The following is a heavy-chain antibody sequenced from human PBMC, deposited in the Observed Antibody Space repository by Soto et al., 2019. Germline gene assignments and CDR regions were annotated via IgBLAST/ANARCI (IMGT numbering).Heavy chain of an antibody. V-gene: IGHV4-30-2*01. CDR1: GGSSIGVGDS. CDR2: IYHSGST. J-gene: IGHJ4*02. CDR3: ARGGVDYYDSSGYYFSPYYFDY. Sequence: TLSLTCGVSGGSSIGVGDSWSWIRQPPGKGLEWIGYIYHSGSTYYNPSLKSRVTISVDRSKNQFSLKLSSVTAADTAVYYCARGGVDYYDSSGYYFSPYYFDYWGQGTLVTVSS. D-gene: IGHD3-22*01.